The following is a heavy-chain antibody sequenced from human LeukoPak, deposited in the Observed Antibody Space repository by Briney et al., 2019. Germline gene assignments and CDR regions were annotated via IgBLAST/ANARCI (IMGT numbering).Heavy chain of an antibody. D-gene: IGHD5-12*01. V-gene: IGHV1-24*01. CDR3: ATVRGYSGYGFGY. CDR2: FDPEHGEP. CDR1: GYTLHELS. J-gene: IGHJ4*02. Sequence: GASVNVSCKVCGYTLHELSMHWVRQAPGQGRDGMGGFDPEHGEPLYAQKFQGRVTMTEATSTDTSYMGLSRLRSEDTAVDYCATVRGYSGYGFGYWGQGTLVTVSS.